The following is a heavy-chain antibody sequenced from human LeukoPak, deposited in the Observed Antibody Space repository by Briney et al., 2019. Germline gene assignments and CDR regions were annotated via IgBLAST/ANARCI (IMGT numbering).Heavy chain of an antibody. J-gene: IGHJ2*01. D-gene: IGHD3-10*01. Sequence: GGSLRLSCAASGFTISTKYMNWVRQAPGKGLEWVSIIYSGGTTYHADSVKGRFTISRDTSKNTVSLQMNSLRAEDTAVYFCARVGDHYHWNLDLWGRGTLVTVSS. CDR3: ARVGDHYHWNLDL. CDR1: GFTISTKY. V-gene: IGHV3-53*01. CDR2: IYSGGTT.